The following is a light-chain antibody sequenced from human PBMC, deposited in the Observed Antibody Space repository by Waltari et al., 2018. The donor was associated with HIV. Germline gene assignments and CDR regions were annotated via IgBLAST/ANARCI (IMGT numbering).Light chain of an antibody. J-gene: IGLJ3*02. V-gene: IGLV1-47*01. CDR3: AAWDDSLSGWV. CDR2: RNN. CDR1: SSNIGSNY. Sequence: GQRVTISCSGSSSNIGSNYVYWYQQLPGTAPKLLIYRNNQRPSGVPDRFSGSKSGTSASLAISGLRSEDEADYDCAAWDDSLSGWVFGGGAKLSVL.